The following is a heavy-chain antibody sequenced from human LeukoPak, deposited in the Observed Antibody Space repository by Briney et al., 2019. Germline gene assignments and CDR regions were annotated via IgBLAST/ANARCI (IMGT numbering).Heavy chain of an antibody. Sequence: GGSLRLSCAASGFTFSSNYMTWVRQAPGKGLEWVANMKRDGSEVYYANSVKGHFTISRDNAKNSLYLQMNSLRAEDTAVYYCARYTEYYFDYWGQGTLVTVSS. V-gene: IGHV3-7*01. CDR3: ARYTEYYFDY. CDR1: GFTFSSNY. J-gene: IGHJ4*02. CDR2: MKRDGSEV. D-gene: IGHD2-2*02.